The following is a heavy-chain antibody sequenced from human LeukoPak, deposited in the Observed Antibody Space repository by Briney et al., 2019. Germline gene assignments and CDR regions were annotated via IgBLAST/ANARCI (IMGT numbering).Heavy chain of an antibody. V-gene: IGHV1-2*02. D-gene: IGHD3-22*01. CDR1: GYTFTGYY. Sequence: GASVKVSCKASGYTFTGYYMHWVRQAPGQGLEWMGWINPNSGGTNYAQKFQGRVTMTRDTSISTAYMELSRLRSDDTAVYYCAGSRYDSSGYPGYWGQGTLVTVSS. J-gene: IGHJ4*02. CDR2: INPNSGGT. CDR3: AGSRYDSSGYPGY.